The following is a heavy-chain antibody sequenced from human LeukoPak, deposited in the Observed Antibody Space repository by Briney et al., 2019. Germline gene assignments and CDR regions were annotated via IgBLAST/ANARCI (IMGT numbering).Heavy chain of an antibody. V-gene: IGHV4-30-2*01. Sequence: SQTLSLTCTVSGGSISSGGYYWSWIRQPPGKGLEWIGYIYHSGSAYYNPSLKSRVTISVDRSKNQFSLKLSSVTAADTAVYYCASGVPAATSYFDYWGQGTLVTVSS. J-gene: IGHJ4*02. CDR2: IYHSGSA. CDR3: ASGVPAATSYFDY. D-gene: IGHD2-2*01. CDR1: GGSISSGGYY.